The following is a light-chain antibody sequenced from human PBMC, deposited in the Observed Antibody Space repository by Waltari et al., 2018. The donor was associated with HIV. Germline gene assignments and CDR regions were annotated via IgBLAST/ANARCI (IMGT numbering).Light chain of an antibody. CDR3: CSYMSGSTLV. CDR1: SSHVGGSNL. V-gene: IGLV2-14*02. CDR2: DAN. Sequence: QSALTQPASVSGSPGQSVTIPFPGTSSHVGGSNLVSWYQQHPDKAPKLVIFDANTRPSGIPFRFSASKSGNTASLTISGLQPEDEADYYCCSYMSGSTLVFGGGTKVIV. J-gene: IGLJ3*02.